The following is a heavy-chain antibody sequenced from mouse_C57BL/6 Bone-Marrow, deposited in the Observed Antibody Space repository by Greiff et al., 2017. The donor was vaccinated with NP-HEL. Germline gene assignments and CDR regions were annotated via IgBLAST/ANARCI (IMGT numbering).Heavy chain of an antibody. Sequence: QVQLQQPGAELVKPGASVKLSCKASGYTFTSYWMQWVKQRPGQGLEWIGEIDPSDSYTNYNQKFKGKATLTVDTSSSTAYMQLSSLTSEDSAVYYCARPDMDYWGQGTSVTVSS. CDR3: ARPDMDY. V-gene: IGHV1-50*01. CDR2: IDPSDSYT. CDR1: GYTFTSYW. J-gene: IGHJ4*01.